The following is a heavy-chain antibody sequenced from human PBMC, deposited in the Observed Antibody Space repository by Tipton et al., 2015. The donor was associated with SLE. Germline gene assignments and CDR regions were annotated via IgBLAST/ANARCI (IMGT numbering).Heavy chain of an antibody. CDR3: AKDAVELDSSSWYRYYYYDMDV. D-gene: IGHD6-13*01. Sequence: SLRLSCAASGFTFSSRAMNWVRQAPGKGLEWVAFIRYDGSHKYYADSVMGRFTISRDNSKNTLYLQMNSLRAEDTAVYYCAKDAVELDSSSWYRYYYYDMDVWGRGTTVAVSS. CDR2: IRYDGSHK. J-gene: IGHJ6*02. CDR1: GFTFSSRA. V-gene: IGHV3-30*02.